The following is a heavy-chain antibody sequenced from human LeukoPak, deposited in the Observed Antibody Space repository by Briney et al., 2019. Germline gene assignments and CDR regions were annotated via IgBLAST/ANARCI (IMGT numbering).Heavy chain of an antibody. V-gene: IGHV1-8*01. D-gene: IGHD3-10*01. CDR2: MNPNSGNT. CDR1: GYTFTSYD. CDR3: ARGYTYYYGSGSSGGFDP. Sequence: ASVKVSCKASGYTFTSYDINWVRQATGQGLEWIGWMNPNSGNTGYAQKFQGRVTMTRNTSISTAYMELSSLRSEDTAVYYCARGYTYYYGSGSSGGFDPWGQGTLVTVSS. J-gene: IGHJ5*02.